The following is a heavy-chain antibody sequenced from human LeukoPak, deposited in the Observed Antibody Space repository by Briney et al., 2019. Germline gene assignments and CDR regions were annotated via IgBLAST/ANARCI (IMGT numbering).Heavy chain of an antibody. CDR3: ARERNYGDYGNAFDV. D-gene: IGHD4-17*01. Sequence: ASVKVSCKASGYTFTDYYIHWMRHAPGQGLEWMGWINPKRGVTTYAQKFQGRVTMTRDTSITTAYMELTRLRSDDTTIYYCARERNYGDYGNAFDVWAKGQKSPSPQ. CDR1: GYTFTDYY. J-gene: IGHJ3*01. CDR2: INPKRGVT. V-gene: IGHV1-2*02.